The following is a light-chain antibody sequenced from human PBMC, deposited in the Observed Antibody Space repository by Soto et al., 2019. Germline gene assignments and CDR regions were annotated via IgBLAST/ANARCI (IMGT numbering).Light chain of an antibody. Sequence: QSVLTQPPSASGTPGQRVIISCSGSSSNIGNNYGFWYQQLPGTAPKLLIYRNNQRPSGVPDRFSGSKSGTSASLAISGLRSEDEADYYCAAWDESLSGPVFGGGTKLTVL. CDR3: AAWDESLSGPV. CDR2: RNN. CDR1: SSNIGNNY. V-gene: IGLV1-47*01. J-gene: IGLJ3*02.